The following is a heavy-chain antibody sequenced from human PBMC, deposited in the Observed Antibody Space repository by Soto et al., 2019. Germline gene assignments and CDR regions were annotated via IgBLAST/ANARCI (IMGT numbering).Heavy chain of an antibody. CDR1: GGFVSSGSYY. J-gene: IGHJ3*02. CDR2: MSHSGGT. D-gene: IGHD1-1*01. CDR3: ALVERGTVTTVVDAFDI. Sequence: SETLSLTCAVYGGFVSSGSYYWSWIRQPPGKGLEWIGEMSHSGGTHFNPSLKSRVTISVDTSKNQFSLNIYSVTAADTALYYCALVERGTVTTVVDAFDIWGPGTMVTVAS. V-gene: IGHV4-61*01.